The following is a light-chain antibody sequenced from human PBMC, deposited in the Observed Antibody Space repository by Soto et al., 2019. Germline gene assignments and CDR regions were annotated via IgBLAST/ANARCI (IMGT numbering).Light chain of an antibody. J-gene: IGLJ2*01. Sequence: NFMLTQPHSVSESPGKTVTISCTRSSGSIASNYVQWYQQRPGSAPTTVIYEDNQRPSGVPDRFSGSIDSFSNSASLTISGLKTEDEADYYCQSYDSSNQGVFGGGTKVTVL. CDR3: QSYDSSNQGV. CDR1: SGSIASNY. CDR2: EDN. V-gene: IGLV6-57*04.